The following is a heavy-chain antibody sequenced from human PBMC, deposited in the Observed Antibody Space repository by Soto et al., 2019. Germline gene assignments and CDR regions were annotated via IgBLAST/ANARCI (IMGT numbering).Heavy chain of an antibody. Sequence: GASVKVSCKASGGTFSSYAISWVRQAPGQGLEWMGGIIPIFGTANYAQKFQGRVTITADESTSTAYMELSSLISEDAAMYYCARGVYNYGIREYGYNWFDPWGQGTLVTVSS. CDR3: ARGVYNYGIREYGYNWFDP. CDR2: IIPIFGTA. J-gene: IGHJ5*02. CDR1: GGTFSSYA. D-gene: IGHD5-18*01. V-gene: IGHV1-69*13.